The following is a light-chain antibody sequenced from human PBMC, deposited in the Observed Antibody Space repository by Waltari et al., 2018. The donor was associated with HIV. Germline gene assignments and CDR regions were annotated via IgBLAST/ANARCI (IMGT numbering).Light chain of an antibody. CDR3: QQYHEWPLT. CDR1: QRIDIN. CDR2: DAS. Sequence: IVMTQSPDTLSVSPGERATLSCRASQRIDINLAWYQQKPGQAPRLLIHDASTRATGIPARFSGSGSGTEFTVTISSLQSEDSAVYYCQQYHEWPLTLGGGTKVEIK. J-gene: IGKJ4*01. V-gene: IGKV3-15*01.